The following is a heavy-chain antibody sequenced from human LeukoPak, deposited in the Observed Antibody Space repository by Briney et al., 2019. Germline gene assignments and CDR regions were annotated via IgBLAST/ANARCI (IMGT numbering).Heavy chain of an antibody. V-gene: IGHV4-34*01. CDR1: GGSFSGFY. Sequence: SETLSLTCAVYGGSFSGFYWSWIRQPPGKGLEWIGEINHSGSTNYNPSLKSRVTISIDTSKNQFSLKLSSVTAADTAVYYCARDRHPSNWLGLDYWSQGTLVTVSS. CDR2: INHSGST. CDR3: ARDRHPSNWLGLDY. J-gene: IGHJ4*02. D-gene: IGHD1-1*01.